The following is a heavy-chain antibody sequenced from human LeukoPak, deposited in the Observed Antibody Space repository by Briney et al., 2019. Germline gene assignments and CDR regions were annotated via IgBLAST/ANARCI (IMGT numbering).Heavy chain of an antibody. Sequence: GASVKVSCKVSGYTLTELSMHWVRQAPGKGLEWMGGFDPEDGETIYAQKFQGRATMTEDTSTDTAYTELSSLRSEDTAVYYCAIPYRYNWNSMDYWGQGTLVTVSS. D-gene: IGHD1-7*01. J-gene: IGHJ4*02. CDR2: FDPEDGET. CDR3: AIPYRYNWNSMDY. CDR1: GYTLTELS. V-gene: IGHV1-24*01.